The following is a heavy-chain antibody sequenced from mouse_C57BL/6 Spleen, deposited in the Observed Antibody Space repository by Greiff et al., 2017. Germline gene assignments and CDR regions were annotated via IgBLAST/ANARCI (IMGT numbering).Heavy chain of an antibody. D-gene: IGHD1-1*01. Sequence: QVQLKQPGAELVKPGASVKLSCKASGYTFTSYWMHWVKQRPGQGLEWIGMIHPNSGSTNYNEKFKSKATLTVDKSSSTAYMQLSSLTSEDSAVYYCARSGSYYYGSSSYAMDYWGQGTSVTVSS. J-gene: IGHJ4*01. CDR3: ARSGSYYYGSSSYAMDY. CDR2: IHPNSGST. CDR1: GYTFTSYW. V-gene: IGHV1-64*01.